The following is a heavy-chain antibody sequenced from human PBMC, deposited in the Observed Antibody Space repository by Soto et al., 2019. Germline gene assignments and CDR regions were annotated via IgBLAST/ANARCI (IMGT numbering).Heavy chain of an antibody. CDR3: ARDGAFCRGTVCRAYYHYMDF. Sequence: EVQLVESGGGLVKPGGSLRLSCAASGFSFSDYTMNWVRQAPGKGLEWVSSISGSTSYTYYADSLKGRFTVSRDNAEKSLYLQMHSLRAEDTAVYYCARDGAFCRGTVCRAYYHYMDFWGKGTTVTVSS. CDR2: ISGSTSYT. V-gene: IGHV3-21*01. CDR1: GFSFSDYT. J-gene: IGHJ6*03. D-gene: IGHD2-15*01.